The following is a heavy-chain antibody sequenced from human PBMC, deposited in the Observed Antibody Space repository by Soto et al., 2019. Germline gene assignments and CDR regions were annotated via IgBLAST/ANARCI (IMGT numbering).Heavy chain of an antibody. V-gene: IGHV3-15*07. CDR1: GFTFTNAW. J-gene: IGHJ4*01. CDR3: TTDYGSGSYFSNY. CDR2: IKGKTDGGTT. D-gene: IGHD3-10*01. Sequence: GGSLRLSCAASGFTFTNAWMNWVRQAPGKGLEWVGRIKGKTDGGTTDFAAPVKGRFSISRDDSKNTLFLQMSSLKTDDTAVYYCTTDYGSGSYFSNYWGQGTLVTVSS.